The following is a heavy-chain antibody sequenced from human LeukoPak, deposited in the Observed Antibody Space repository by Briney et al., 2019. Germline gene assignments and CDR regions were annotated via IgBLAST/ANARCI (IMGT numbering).Heavy chain of an antibody. V-gene: IGHV1-69*13. CDR1: GGTFSSYA. CDR2: IIPIFGTA. J-gene: IGHJ4*02. Sequence: ASVKVSCKASGGTFSSYAISWVRQAPGQGLEWMGGIIPIFGTANYAQKFQGRVTITADESTSTAYMELSSLRSEDTAVYYCARDGGRGYSGYDRPATSYFDYWGQGTLVTVSS. CDR3: ARDGGRGYSGYDRPATSYFDY. D-gene: IGHD5-12*01.